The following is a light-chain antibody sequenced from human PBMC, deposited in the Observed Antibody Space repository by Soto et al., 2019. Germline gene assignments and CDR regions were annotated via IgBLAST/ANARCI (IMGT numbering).Light chain of an antibody. CDR3: QQYNSYCT. CDR2: DAS. J-gene: IGKJ1*01. CDR1: QSISSW. V-gene: IGKV1-5*01. Sequence: DIQMTQSPSTLSASVGDRVTITCRASQSISSWLAWYQQKPGNAPKLLIYDASSLESGVPSRFSGSGSGTEFTLTISSLQPDDFATYYCQQYNSYCTFGQGTKVDIK.